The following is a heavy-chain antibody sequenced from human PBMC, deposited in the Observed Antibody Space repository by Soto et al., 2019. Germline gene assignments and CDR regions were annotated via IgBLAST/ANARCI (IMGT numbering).Heavy chain of an antibody. J-gene: IGHJ6*03. CDR2: IVVGSGNT. CDR3: AAGHYDILTGYYGSVENYYMDV. Sequence: TSVKVSCKASGFTFTSSAMQWVRQARGQRLEWIGWIVVGSGNTNYAQKFQERVTITRDMSTRTAYMELSSLRSEDTAVYYCAAGHYDILTGYYGSVENYYMDVWGKGTTVTVSS. CDR1: GFTFTSSA. D-gene: IGHD3-9*01. V-gene: IGHV1-58*02.